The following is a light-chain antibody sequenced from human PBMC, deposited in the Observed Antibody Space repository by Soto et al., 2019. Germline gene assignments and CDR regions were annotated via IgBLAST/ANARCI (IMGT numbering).Light chain of an antibody. Sequence: IVLTHSPCTLSLSPLERATLSCRSSQSVSISSITCYQQKPGQAPRLLIYGASSRATGIPDRFSGSGSGTDFTLTISRLEPEDFAVYYCQQYGSSPLTFGGGTKVDIK. J-gene: IGKJ4*01. V-gene: IGKV3-20*01. CDR1: QSVSISS. CDR2: GAS. CDR3: QQYGSSPLT.